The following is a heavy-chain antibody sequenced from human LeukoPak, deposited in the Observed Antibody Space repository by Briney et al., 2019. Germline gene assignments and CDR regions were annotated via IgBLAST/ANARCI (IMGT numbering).Heavy chain of an antibody. CDR2: IYSGGST. D-gene: IGHD6-19*01. V-gene: IGHV4-59*01. CDR3: ARLGQWLLHTPHDY. Sequence: LETLSLTCTVSGGSITPYYWSWIRQPPGKGLEWIGCIYSGGSTNHNPSLKSRVTMSVDTPKNQFSLRLSSVTAADTAVYYCARLGQWLLHTPHDYWGQGTLVTVSS. J-gene: IGHJ4*02. CDR1: GGSITPYY.